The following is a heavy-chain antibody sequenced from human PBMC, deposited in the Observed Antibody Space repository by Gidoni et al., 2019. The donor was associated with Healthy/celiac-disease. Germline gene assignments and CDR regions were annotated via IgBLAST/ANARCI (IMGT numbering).Heavy chain of an antibody. D-gene: IGHD3-22*01. CDR2: IWYDGSNK. CDR1: GFTFSSYG. CDR3: ARDSSGSLDY. V-gene: IGHV3-33*01. Sequence: QVQLVESGVCLAQPGRSLRLSFASSGFTFSSYGLRWVRQARGKGLEWVAVIWYDGSNKYDADSVKGRVTISRDNSKNTLYLQMNSLRAEDTAVYYCARDSSGSLDYWGQGTLVTVSS. J-gene: IGHJ4*02.